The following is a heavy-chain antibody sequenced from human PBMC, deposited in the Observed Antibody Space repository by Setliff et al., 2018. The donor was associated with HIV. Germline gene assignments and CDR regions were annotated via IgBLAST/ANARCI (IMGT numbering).Heavy chain of an antibody. CDR2: FDPDTDET. V-gene: IGHV1-24*01. CDR3: ATILAGRVRRHRGFV. J-gene: IGHJ4*02. D-gene: IGHD2-15*01. Sequence: ASVKVSCKVSGDTLSELSMHWVRQTLGKGLEWMGGFDPDTDETIYAPRFQERVTMTEDTSTSTAFMELSSLRSEDTAVYYCATILAGRVRRHRGFVWGQGTLVTVSS. CDR1: GDTLSELS.